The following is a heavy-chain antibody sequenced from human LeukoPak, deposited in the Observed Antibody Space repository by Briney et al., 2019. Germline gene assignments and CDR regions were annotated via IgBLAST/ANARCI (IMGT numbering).Heavy chain of an antibody. V-gene: IGHV1-2*02. CDR2: INPNSGGT. CDR3: ARDPAPIWFGELFRYDY. D-gene: IGHD3-10*01. Sequence: ASVKVSCKASGYTFTGYYMHWVRQAPGQGREWMGWINPNSGGTNYAQKFQGRVTITRDTSIRTAYMELSRLRSDDTAVYYCARDPAPIWFGELFRYDYWGQGTLVTVSS. CDR1: GYTFTGYY. J-gene: IGHJ4*02.